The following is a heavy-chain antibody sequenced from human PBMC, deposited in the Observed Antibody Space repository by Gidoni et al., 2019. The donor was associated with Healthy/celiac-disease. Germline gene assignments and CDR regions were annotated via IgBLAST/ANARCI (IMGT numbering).Heavy chain of an antibody. CDR2: ISSSSGAI. CDR1: GLTFSSYS. V-gene: IGHV3-48*02. Sequence: EVQLVESGGGLVQPGGSLRLSCAASGLTFSSYSMNWVRQDPGTGLGWVSDISSSSGAIYDADSVKDRFTICRDNAKNSLYLQMNSLRDEDTAVDYGARVTGDVDAAMVKVWGQGTLVTVSS. J-gene: IGHJ4*02. CDR3: ARVTGDVDAAMVKV. D-gene: IGHD5-18*01.